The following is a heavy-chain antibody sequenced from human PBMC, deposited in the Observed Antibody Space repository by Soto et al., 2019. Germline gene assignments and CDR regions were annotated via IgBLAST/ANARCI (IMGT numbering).Heavy chain of an antibody. CDR2: IIPIFGTI. CDR1: GGTFDSNA. D-gene: IGHD2-2*01. Sequence: QVQLVQSGTGVRKPGSSVKVSCKPSGGTFDSNAISWVRLAPGQGLELMGGIIPIFGTINNAQKYQDRVTITADESAKIVYMELSSLRSEDAGIYYCAREGLTFGTGAVGGAFDIWGQGTLVTVSS. CDR3: AREGLTFGTGAVGGAFDI. V-gene: IGHV1-69*12. J-gene: IGHJ3*02.